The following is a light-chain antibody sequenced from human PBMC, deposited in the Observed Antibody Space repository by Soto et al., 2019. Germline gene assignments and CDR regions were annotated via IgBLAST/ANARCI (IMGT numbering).Light chain of an antibody. Sequence: QSVLTQPPSASGTPVQRVTISCSGSGSNIGSNTVNWYQHLPGTAPKLLIFSDSQRPSGVPDRFSGSKSGTSASLAISGLQSEDEADYYCAAWDDSLNGPVVFGGGTKLTV. V-gene: IGLV1-44*01. CDR2: SDS. CDR1: GSNIGSNT. J-gene: IGLJ2*01. CDR3: AAWDDSLNGPVV.